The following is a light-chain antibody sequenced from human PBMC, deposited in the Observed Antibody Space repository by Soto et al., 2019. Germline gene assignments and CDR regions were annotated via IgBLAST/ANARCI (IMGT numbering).Light chain of an antibody. V-gene: IGLV2-11*01. CDR3: CSYAGNYTLV. Sequence: QSALTQPRSVSGSPGQSVTIFCTGTSSDVGGYNYVSWYQQHPGKAPKLMTYDVTKRPSGVPDRFSGPKSGNTASLTISGVQAEDEGDYYCCSYAGNYTLVFGGGTKLTVL. CDR2: DVT. CDR1: SSDVGGYNY. J-gene: IGLJ2*01.